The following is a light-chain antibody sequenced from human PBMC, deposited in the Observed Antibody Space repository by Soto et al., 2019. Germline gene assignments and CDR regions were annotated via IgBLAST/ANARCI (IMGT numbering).Light chain of an antibody. CDR2: DAS. V-gene: IGKV3-11*01. CDR1: QSVSSY. Sequence: EIVLTQSPATLSLSPGETATLSCRASQSVSSYLAWYQQKPGQAPRLLIYDASNRATGIPDRFSGSGSGTDFTLTISSLEPEDFATYYCQQYNSYPYTFGQGTKLEIK. J-gene: IGKJ2*01. CDR3: QQYNSYPYT.